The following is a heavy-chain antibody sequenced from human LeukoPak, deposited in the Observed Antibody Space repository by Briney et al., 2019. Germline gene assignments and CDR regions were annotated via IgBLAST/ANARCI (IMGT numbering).Heavy chain of an antibody. CDR3: ATRGGDFWSGVEK. J-gene: IGHJ4*02. CDR2: FDPEQAKT. CDR1: GDSLTDLN. V-gene: IGHV1-24*01. D-gene: IGHD3-3*01. Sequence: ASVKVSCKVSGDSLTDLNIQWVRQAPGKGLECLGWFDPEQAKTIYAQNFQGRVSMTEDASTDTASMELHSLKSEDTAVYYCATRGGDFWSGVEKWGQGTLIIVSS.